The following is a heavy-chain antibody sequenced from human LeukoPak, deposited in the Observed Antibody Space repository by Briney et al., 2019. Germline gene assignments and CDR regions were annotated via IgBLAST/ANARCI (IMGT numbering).Heavy chain of an antibody. V-gene: IGHV3-21*01. Sequence: GGSLRLSCAASGFTFSRYSMNWVRQAPGKGLEWVSSISSGSSFMYYADSVKGLFTISRDNAKNSLYLQMNSLRVEDTAFYYCARDRWFGESLPAHFEYWGQGTLVTVSS. CDR1: GFTFSRYS. D-gene: IGHD3-10*01. CDR2: ISSGSSFM. CDR3: ARDRWFGESLPAHFEY. J-gene: IGHJ4*02.